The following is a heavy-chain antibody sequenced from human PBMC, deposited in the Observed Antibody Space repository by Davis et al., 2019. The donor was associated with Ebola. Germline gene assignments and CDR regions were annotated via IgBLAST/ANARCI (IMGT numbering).Heavy chain of an antibody. V-gene: IGHV3-74*01. CDR2: INSDGSTT. CDR3: AGGAMATTN. D-gene: IGHD5-24*01. J-gene: IGHJ4*02. CDR1: GFTFSSYW. Sequence: GESLKISCAASGFTFSSYWMHWVRQAPGKGLVWVSRINSDGSTTSYADSVKGRFTISRDNAKNTLYLQMNSLRAEDTAVYYCAGGAMATTNWGQGTLVTVSS.